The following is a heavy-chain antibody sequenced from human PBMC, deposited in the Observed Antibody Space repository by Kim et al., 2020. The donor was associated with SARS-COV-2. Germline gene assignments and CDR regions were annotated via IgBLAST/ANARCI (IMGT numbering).Heavy chain of an antibody. CDR3: AKGSRGSSGYYREY. CDR2: ISGSGGGT. J-gene: IGHJ4*02. V-gene: IGHV3-23*01. D-gene: IGHD3-22*01. CDR1: GFTFSSYA. Sequence: GGSLRLSCAASGFTFSSYAMSWVRQAPGKGLEWVSVISGSGGGTYYADSVKGRFTISRDNSKNTVYLQMNSLRVEDTAVYFCAKGSRGSSGYYREYWGQGALVTVTS.